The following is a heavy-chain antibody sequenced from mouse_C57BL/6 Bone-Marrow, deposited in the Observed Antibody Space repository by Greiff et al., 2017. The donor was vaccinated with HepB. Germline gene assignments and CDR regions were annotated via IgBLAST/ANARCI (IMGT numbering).Heavy chain of an antibody. CDR1: GFSLTSYC. V-gene: IGHV2-2*01. D-gene: IGHD2-2*01. J-gene: IGHJ1*03. CDR2: IWSGGST. CDR3: AGMVSWYFDF. Sequence: QVQLQQPGPGLVQPSQTLSITCTASGFSLTSYCVHWVRQSPGKGLEWLGVIWSGGSTDYNAAFITRLSISKDNSKCQVFFKMNSLQADDTAIYYCAGMVSWYFDFWGTGTTVTVSS.